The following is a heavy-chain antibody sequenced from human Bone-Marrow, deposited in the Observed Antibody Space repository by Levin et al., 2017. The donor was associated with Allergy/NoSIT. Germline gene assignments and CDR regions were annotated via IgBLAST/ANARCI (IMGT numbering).Heavy chain of an antibody. J-gene: IGHJ6*03. CDR1: GGTFSGYA. Sequence: KISCEASGGTFSGYAISWVRQAPGQGLEWMGVIIPVVGTTKYAQIFKGRVTITADKYTNTSYMELSNLRSEDTAVYYCAKGFLQWLVCYSYYYMDVWGKGPTVTVSS. CDR3: AKGFLQWLVCYSYYYMDV. CDR2: IIPVVGTT. D-gene: IGHD3-3*01. V-gene: IGHV1-69*06.